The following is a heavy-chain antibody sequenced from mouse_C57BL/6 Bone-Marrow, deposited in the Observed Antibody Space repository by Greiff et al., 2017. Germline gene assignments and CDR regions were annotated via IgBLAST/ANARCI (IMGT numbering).Heavy chain of an antibody. CDR3: ARVSNFHY. CDR2: INPSTGGT. J-gene: IGHJ2*01. Sequence: VQLQQSGPELVKPGASVKISCKASGYSFTGYYMNWVKQSPEKCLEWIVEINPSTGGTTYNQKFKAKATLTVDKSSSTAYMQLKSLTSEDSAVYYCARVSNFHYWGQGTTLAVAS. D-gene: IGHD2-5*01. CDR1: GYSFTGYY. V-gene: IGHV1-42*01.